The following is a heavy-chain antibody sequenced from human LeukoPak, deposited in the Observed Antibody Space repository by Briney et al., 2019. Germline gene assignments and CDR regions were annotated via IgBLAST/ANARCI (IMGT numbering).Heavy chain of an antibody. CDR3: ARDSSGPGF. Sequence: GSLRLSCAASGFTLTDYYVSSVRQSPGQELEGVSVIYRGGGTFYSDSVKGRFTISRDFSQNTLYLQMNSLRADDTAVYYCARDSSGPGFWGQGTLVTVSS. CDR1: GFTLTDYY. V-gene: IGHV3-53*01. CDR2: IYRGGGT. J-gene: IGHJ4*02. D-gene: IGHD6-19*01.